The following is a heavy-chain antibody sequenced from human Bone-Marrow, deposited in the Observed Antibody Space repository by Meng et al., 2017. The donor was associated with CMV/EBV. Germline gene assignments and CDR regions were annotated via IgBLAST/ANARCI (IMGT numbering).Heavy chain of an antibody. CDR1: GGSISSSTYY. D-gene: IGHD6-13*01. CDR3: ARQTHYSTQDY. J-gene: IGHJ4*02. Sequence: SETLSLTCTVSGGSISSSTYYWGWIRQPPGKGLEWIGTIYYSGTTYYNPSLKSRVTISVDTSKNQFSLKLSSVTAADTAVYYCARQTHYSTQDYWGQGTRVTGSS. V-gene: IGHV4-39*01. CDR2: IYYSGTT.